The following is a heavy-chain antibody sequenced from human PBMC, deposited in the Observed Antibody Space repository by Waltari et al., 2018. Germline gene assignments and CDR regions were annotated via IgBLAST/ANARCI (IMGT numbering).Heavy chain of an antibody. D-gene: IGHD3-22*01. V-gene: IGHV1-69*01. J-gene: IGHJ5*02. CDR2: IIPNFGTA. CDR3: ARVGHYYDSSGYYYDNWFDP. CDR1: GGTFSSYA. Sequence: QVQLVQSGAEVKKPGSSVKVSCKASGGTFSSYAISWVRQAPGQGLGWMGGIIPNFGTANYAQKFQGRVTIIADESTITAYMELSSLRSEDTAVYYCARVGHYYDSSGYYYDNWFDPWGQGTLVTVSS.